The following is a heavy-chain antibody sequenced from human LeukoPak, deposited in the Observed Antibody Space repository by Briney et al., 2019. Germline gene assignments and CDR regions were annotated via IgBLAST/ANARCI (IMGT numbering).Heavy chain of an antibody. CDR1: GYTFTSYG. CDR2: ISAYNGNT. Sequence: ASVKVSCKASGYTFTSYGISWVRQTPGQGLEWMGWISAYNGNTNYAQRLQGRVTMTTDTSTSTAYMDLRSLRSDDTAVYYCARVRNSGFRYVDSWGQGTLVTVSS. D-gene: IGHD5-12*01. V-gene: IGHV1-18*01. CDR3: ARVRNSGFRYVDS. J-gene: IGHJ4*02.